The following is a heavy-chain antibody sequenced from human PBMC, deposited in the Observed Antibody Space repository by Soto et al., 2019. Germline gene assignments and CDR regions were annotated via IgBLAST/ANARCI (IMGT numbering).Heavy chain of an antibody. V-gene: IGHV1-2*02. J-gene: IGHJ5*02. CDR2: INPNSGDT. D-gene: IGHD3-3*01. CDR1: GYTFTAYY. CDR3: ARDPHEYWTSYWFDP. Sequence: ASVKVSCKASGYTFTAYYIHWVRQAPGQGLEWMGWINPNSGDTTYAEKFQGRVTMTTDASTSTAYMELRSLRSDDTAVYYCARDPHEYWTSYWFDPWGQGTLVTVSS.